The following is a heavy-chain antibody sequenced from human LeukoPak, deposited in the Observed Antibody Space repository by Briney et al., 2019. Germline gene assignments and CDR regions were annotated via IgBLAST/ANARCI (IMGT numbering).Heavy chain of an antibody. CDR2: ISYDGNKK. V-gene: IGHV3-30*18. Sequence: AGGSLRLSCAASGFTFSSYGMHWVRQAPGKGLEWVAVISYDGNKKKYGDSVKGRFTIFRDNSKSTLYLQMNSLKTEDTAVYYCAKNLVRQDYFDYWGQGTLVTVSS. CDR3: AKNLVRQDYFDY. D-gene: IGHD2-8*02. J-gene: IGHJ4*02. CDR1: GFTFSSYG.